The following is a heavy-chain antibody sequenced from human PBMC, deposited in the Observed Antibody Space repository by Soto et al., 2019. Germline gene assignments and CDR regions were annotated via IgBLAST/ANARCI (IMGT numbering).Heavy chain of an antibody. V-gene: IGHV1-69*06. CDR1: GYTFTSYY. CDR3: ATAQLGYYFDY. J-gene: IGHJ4*02. CDR2: IIPIFGTA. D-gene: IGHD3-3*02. Sequence: SLKVSCKASGYTFTSYYMHWVRQAPGQGLEWMGGIIPIFGTANYAQKFQGRVTMTEDTSTDTAYMELSSLRSEDTAVYYCATAQLGYYFDYWGQGTLVTVSS.